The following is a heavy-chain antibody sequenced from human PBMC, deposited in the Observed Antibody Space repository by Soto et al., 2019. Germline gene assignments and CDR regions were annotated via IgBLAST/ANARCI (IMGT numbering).Heavy chain of an antibody. J-gene: IGHJ4*02. CDR1: GFTFTDSG. Sequence: QVRLLESGGGVVQPGRSLRLSCAASGFTFTDSGMHWVRQTPGKGLEWVAFVSYDGSATSYADSVKGRFTISRDISTNTLLLQMSSLRPEDTAVYYCAKDRDGDSGWPDNFDYWGQGTLVTVSS. CDR3: AKDRDGDSGWPDNFDY. D-gene: IGHD6-19*01. CDR2: VSYDGSAT. V-gene: IGHV3-30*18.